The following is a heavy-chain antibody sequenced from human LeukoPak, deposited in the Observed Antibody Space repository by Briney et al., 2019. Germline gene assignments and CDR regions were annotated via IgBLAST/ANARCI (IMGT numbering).Heavy chain of an antibody. CDR1: GFAFSSYA. CDR3: ARVGASGSYTHFDY. Sequence: GGPLRLSCAASGFAFSSYAMHWVRQAPGKGLEWVAVISYDGSNKYYADSVKGRFTISRDNSKNTLYLQMNSLRAEDTAVYYCARVGASGSYTHFDYWGQGTLVTVSS. D-gene: IGHD1-26*01. V-gene: IGHV3-30-3*01. J-gene: IGHJ4*02. CDR2: ISYDGSNK.